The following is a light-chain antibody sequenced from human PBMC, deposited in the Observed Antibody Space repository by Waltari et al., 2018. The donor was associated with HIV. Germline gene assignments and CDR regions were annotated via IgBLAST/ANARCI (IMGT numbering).Light chain of an antibody. J-gene: IGLJ1*01. CDR2: DVT. CDR3: CSYAGSSTYI. CDR1: SSDVGKYKL. Sequence: QSALTQPASVSGSRGQSVTIFCNGTSSDVGKYKLLSWYQQSPGKAPQVVIYDVTDRPSGVSSRFSASKSGNTASLPISGLQPQDEGDYFCCSYAGSSTYIFGSGTLVTVL. V-gene: IGLV2-23*02.